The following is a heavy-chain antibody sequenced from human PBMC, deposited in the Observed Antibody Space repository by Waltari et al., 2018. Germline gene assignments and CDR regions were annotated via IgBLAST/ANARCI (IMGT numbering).Heavy chain of an antibody. CDR3: AKGRTRGGGPFDY. D-gene: IGHD1-1*01. CDR2: IWYDGSNK. V-gene: IGHV3-30*18. CDR1: GFTFSSYG. J-gene: IGHJ4*02. Sequence: QVQLVESGGGVVQPGRSLRLSCAASGFTFSSYGMHWVRQAPGKGLEWVAVIWYDGSNKYYADSVKGRFTISRDNSKNTLYLQMNSRRAEDTAMYYCAKGRTRGGGPFDYWGQGTLVTVSS.